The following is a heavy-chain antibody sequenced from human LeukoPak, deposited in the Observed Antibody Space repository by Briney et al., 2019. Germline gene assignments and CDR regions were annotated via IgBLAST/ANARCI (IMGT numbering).Heavy chain of an antibody. CDR1: GGTFISYA. D-gene: IGHD6-19*01. CDR2: IIPIFGTA. Sequence: GASVKVSCKASGGTFISYAISWVRQAPGQGLEWMGGIIPIFGTANYAQKFQGRVTITADESTSTAYMELSSLRSEDTAVYYCARRATPRGAVYSSGWYHGVDYYGMDVWGQGTTVTVSS. J-gene: IGHJ6*02. CDR3: ARRATPRGAVYSSGWYHGVDYYGMDV. V-gene: IGHV1-69*13.